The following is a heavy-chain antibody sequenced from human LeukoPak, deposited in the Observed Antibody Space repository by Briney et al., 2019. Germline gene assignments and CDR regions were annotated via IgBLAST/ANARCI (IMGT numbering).Heavy chain of an antibody. CDR3: ARFSGSYFDY. Sequence: PSETLSLTCTVSGGSITSTSYYWGWIRQPPGEGLEWIGSIYYSGSTYYNPSLKSRVTISVDTSKNQFSLKLSSVTAADTAVYYCARFSGSYFDYWGQGTLVTVSS. V-gene: IGHV4-39*01. CDR1: GGSITSTSYY. D-gene: IGHD1-26*01. J-gene: IGHJ4*02. CDR2: IYYSGST.